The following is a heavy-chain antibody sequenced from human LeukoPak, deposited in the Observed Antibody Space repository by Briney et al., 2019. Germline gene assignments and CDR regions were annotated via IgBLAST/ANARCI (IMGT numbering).Heavy chain of an antibody. Sequence: ASVKVSCKASGNTFTGYYMHWVRPAPGQGLEWMGWINPNSGGTNYAQKFQGRVTMTRDTSISTAYMELSRLRSDDTVVYYCARVVLYGSGRLSWPNYGMDVWGQGTTVTVSS. V-gene: IGHV1-2*02. CDR2: INPNSGGT. CDR1: GNTFTGYY. D-gene: IGHD3-10*01. J-gene: IGHJ6*02. CDR3: ARVVLYGSGRLSWPNYGMDV.